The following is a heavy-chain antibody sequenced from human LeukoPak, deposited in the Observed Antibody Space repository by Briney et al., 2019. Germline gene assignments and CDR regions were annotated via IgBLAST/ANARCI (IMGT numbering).Heavy chain of an antibody. Sequence: ASVKVSCKASGYTFTGYYIHWVRQAPGQGLEWMGWINPNSGGTNYAQKFQGRVTMTRDTSISTAYMELSRLSSDDTAVYYCARVFYIGTGAYYDILTGYYNYGMDVWGQGTTVTVSS. V-gene: IGHV1-2*02. CDR3: ARVFYIGTGAYYDILTGYYNYGMDV. D-gene: IGHD3-9*01. J-gene: IGHJ6*02. CDR1: GYTFTGYY. CDR2: INPNSGGT.